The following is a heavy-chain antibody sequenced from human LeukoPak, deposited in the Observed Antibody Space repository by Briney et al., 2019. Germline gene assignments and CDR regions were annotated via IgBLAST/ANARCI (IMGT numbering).Heavy chain of an antibody. J-gene: IGHJ3*02. CDR2: IYYSGST. V-gene: IGHV4-61*01. D-gene: IGHD2-21*02. CDR1: GGSISSGSYY. Sequence: KASETLSLTCTVSGGSISSGSYYWSWIRQPAGKGLEWIGYIYYSGSTNYNPSLKSRVTISVDTSKNQFSLKLSSVTAADTAVYYCARGYCGGDCEAFDIWGQGTMVTVSS. CDR3: ARGYCGGDCEAFDI.